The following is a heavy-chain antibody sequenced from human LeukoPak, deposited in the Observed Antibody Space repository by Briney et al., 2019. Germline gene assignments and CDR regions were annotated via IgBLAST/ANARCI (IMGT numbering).Heavy chain of an antibody. D-gene: IGHD1-26*01. CDR3: ASGSGSYHD. Sequence: SQTLSLTCTVSGGSISSGGYYWSWIRQPPGKGLEWIGYIYHSGSTYYNPSLKSRVTISVDRSKNQFSLKLSSVTAADTAVCYCASGSGSYHDWGQGTMVTVSS. CDR2: IYHSGST. CDR1: GGSISSGGYY. V-gene: IGHV4-30-2*01. J-gene: IGHJ3*01.